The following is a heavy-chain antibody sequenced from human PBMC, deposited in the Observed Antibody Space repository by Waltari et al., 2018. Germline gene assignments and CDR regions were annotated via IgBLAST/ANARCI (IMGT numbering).Heavy chain of an antibody. Sequence: QVQLQESGPGLVKPSETLSLTCTVSGGSXXDYYWTWIRQPPGKGREWIGHIHETWGSSYNPSLKSRVTLSMDTSQNQFSLRLTSATTADTAFYYCARIXPSGAHRVFWYLDLWGRGXLVTVSS. CDR1: GGSXXDYY. V-gene: IGHV4-59*01. J-gene: IGHJ2*01. D-gene: IGHD1-26*01. CDR2: IHETWGS. CDR3: ARIXPSGAHRVFWYLDL.